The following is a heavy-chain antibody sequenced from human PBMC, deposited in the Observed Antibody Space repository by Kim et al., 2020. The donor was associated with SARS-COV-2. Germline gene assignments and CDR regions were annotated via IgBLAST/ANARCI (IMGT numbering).Heavy chain of an antibody. CDR1: VGTFSSYA. CDR2: IIPIFGTA. CDR3: SRVRGQYSGSYYYFDY. D-gene: IGHD1-26*01. V-gene: IGHV1-69*13. Sequence: SVKVSCKASVGTFSSYAIIWVRQAPGQGLEWMGGIIPIFGTANYAQKFQGRVTITADESTSTAYMELSSLRSEYTAVYYCSRVRGQYSGSYYYFDYWGQGNLVTVSS. J-gene: IGHJ4*02.